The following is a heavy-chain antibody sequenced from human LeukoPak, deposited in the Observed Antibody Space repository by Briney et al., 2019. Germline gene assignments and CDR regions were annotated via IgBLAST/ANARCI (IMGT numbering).Heavy chain of an antibody. Sequence: GESLKISCKGSGYSFTSYWIGWVRQMPGKGLEWMGIIYPGDSDTRYSPSFQGQVTISADKSISTAYLQWSSLKASDTAMYYSARTPDTIYCSGGSCSHAFDIWGQGTMVTVSP. V-gene: IGHV5-51*01. D-gene: IGHD2-15*01. CDR1: GYSFTSYW. J-gene: IGHJ3*02. CDR2: IYPGDSDT. CDR3: ARTPDTIYCSGGSCSHAFDI.